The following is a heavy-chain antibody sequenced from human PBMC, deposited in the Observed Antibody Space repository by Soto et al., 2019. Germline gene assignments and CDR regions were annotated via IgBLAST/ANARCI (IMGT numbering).Heavy chain of an antibody. CDR3: AGGSIAVAVFWFDP. D-gene: IGHD6-19*01. CDR1: GGSFSSYY. J-gene: IGHJ5*02. Sequence: SETLSLTCSVSGGSFSSYYWSWIRQPPGKGLEWIGYIYYSGSTNYNPSLKSRVTISVDTSKNQFSLKLSSVTAADTAVYYCAGGSIAVAVFWFDPWGQGTLVTVSS. V-gene: IGHV4-59*08. CDR2: IYYSGST.